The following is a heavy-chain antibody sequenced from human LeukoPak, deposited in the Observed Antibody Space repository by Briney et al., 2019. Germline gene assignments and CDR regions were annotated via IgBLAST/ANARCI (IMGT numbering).Heavy chain of an antibody. V-gene: IGHV3-21*01. J-gene: IGHJ4*02. CDR2: ISSSSSYI. D-gene: IGHD3-16*01. CDR1: GFTFSSYS. CDR3: ARDRRDPRGYYFDY. Sequence: GGSLRLSCAASGFTFSSYSMTWVRQAPGKGLEWVSSISSSSSYIYYADSVKGRFTISRDNAKNSLYLQMNSLRAEDTAVYYCARDRRDPRGYYFDYWGQGTLVTVSS.